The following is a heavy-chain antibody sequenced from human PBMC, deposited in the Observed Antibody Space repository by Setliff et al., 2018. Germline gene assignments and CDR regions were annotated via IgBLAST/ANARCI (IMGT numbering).Heavy chain of an antibody. CDR3: VREGVDRRSSTDYRYYMDV. J-gene: IGHJ6*03. Sequence: ASVKVSCKASGNTFTGYYIHWLRQAPGQGLEWMGCINPNSGDTTFAQKFQGRVTITRDTSNSTDYMDLSRLTSDDTAVYYCVREGVDRRSSTDYRYYMDVWGKGTTVTVSS. V-gene: IGHV1-2*02. CDR1: GNTFTGYY. CDR2: INPNSGDT. D-gene: IGHD6-6*01.